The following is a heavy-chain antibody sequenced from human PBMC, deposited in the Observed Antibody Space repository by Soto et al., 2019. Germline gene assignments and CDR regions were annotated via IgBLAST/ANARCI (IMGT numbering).Heavy chain of an antibody. CDR1: GGSISSGGYY. CDR3: ARGDPVRGVISLPNWFDP. CDR2: IYYSGST. J-gene: IGHJ5*02. V-gene: IGHV4-31*03. Sequence: PSETLSLTCTVSGGSISSGGYYWSWIRQHPGKGLEWIGYIYYSGSTYYNPSLKSRVTISVDTSKNQFSLKLSSVTAADTAVYYCARGDPVRGVISLPNWFDPWGQGTLVTVSS. D-gene: IGHD3-10*01.